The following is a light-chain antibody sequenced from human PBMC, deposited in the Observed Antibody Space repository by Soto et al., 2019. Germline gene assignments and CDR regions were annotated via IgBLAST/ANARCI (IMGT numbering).Light chain of an antibody. Sequence: EIVLTQSPGTLSLSPGERATLSCRASQSVSNNYLAWYQQKPGQAPRLPIYGASNRATGIPDRFSDSGSGTDFTLTISRLEPEDFAVYYCQQYGSSGTFGQGTKVDIK. CDR1: QSVSNNY. CDR2: GAS. CDR3: QQYGSSGT. V-gene: IGKV3-20*01. J-gene: IGKJ1*01.